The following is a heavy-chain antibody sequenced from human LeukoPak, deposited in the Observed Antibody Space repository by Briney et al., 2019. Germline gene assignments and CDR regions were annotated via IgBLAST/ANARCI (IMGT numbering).Heavy chain of an antibody. CDR2: IYYSGST. V-gene: IGHV4-59*01. D-gene: IGHD3-16*01. CDR1: GGSISSYY. Sequence: SETLSLTCTVSGGSISSYYWSWIRQPPGKGLEWIGYIYYSGSTNYNPSLKSRVTISVDTSKNQFSLKLSSVTAADAAVYYCAGLPQGIFFWDFGGDLFDYGARETLVTVSS. J-gene: IGHJ4*02. CDR3: AGLPQGIFFWDFGGDLFDY.